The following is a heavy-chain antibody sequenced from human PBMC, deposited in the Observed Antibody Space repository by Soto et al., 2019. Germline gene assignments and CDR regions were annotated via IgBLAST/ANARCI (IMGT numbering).Heavy chain of an antibody. CDR1: GRSITSYY. V-gene: IGHV4-59*12. CDR3: ARTYDSNGYANEFDS. CDR2: IYDNGIT. D-gene: IGHD3-22*01. J-gene: IGHJ4*02. Sequence: QVVLQESGPGLVKPSETLSLTCSVSGRSITSYYWSWVRQPPGKGLEWIGYIYDNGITSQNPSLKSRFTMSADTSQNQFSVKLTSVTGADTAVYYCARTYDSNGYANEFDSWGQGILVTVTS.